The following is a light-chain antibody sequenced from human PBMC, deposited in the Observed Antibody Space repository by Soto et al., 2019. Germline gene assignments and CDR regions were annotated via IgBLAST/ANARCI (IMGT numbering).Light chain of an antibody. Sequence: EIVLTQSPGTRSLSPGERATLSCRASQSVSSSFLAWYQQKPGQAPRLLIYGATSRATGFPDRFSGSGSGTDFTLTISRLEPEDFAVYYCQLYDNSQWPFAQGPNVDIK. V-gene: IGKV3-20*01. J-gene: IGKJ1*01. CDR1: QSVSSSF. CDR2: GAT. CDR3: QLYDNSQWP.